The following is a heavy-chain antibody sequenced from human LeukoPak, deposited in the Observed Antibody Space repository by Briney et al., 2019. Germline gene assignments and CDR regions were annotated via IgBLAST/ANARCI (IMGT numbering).Heavy chain of an antibody. V-gene: IGHV1-46*01. J-gene: IGHJ6*02. CDR2: INPSGGST. Sequence: ASVKVSCKASGYTFTSYYMHWVRQAPGQGLEWMGIINPSGGSTSYAQKFQGRVTMTRDTSTSTVYMELSSLRSKDTAVYYCARAVTMVRGVRRYGMDVWGQGTTVTVSS. CDR1: GYTFTSYY. CDR3: ARAVTMVRGVRRYGMDV. D-gene: IGHD3-10*01.